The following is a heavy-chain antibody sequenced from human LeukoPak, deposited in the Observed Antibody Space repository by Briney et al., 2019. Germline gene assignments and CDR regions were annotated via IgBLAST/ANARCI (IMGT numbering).Heavy chain of an antibody. CDR2: IYHSGST. Sequence: SETLSLTCTVSGGSISSGGYYWSWIRQPPGKGLEWIGYIYHSGSTYYNPSLKSRVTISVDTSKNQFSLNLNSVTAADTAVYFCARDEGSAYPFDYWGQGTLVTVSS. D-gene: IGHD3-22*01. J-gene: IGHJ4*02. CDR1: GGSISSGGYY. V-gene: IGHV4-30-2*01. CDR3: ARDEGSAYPFDY.